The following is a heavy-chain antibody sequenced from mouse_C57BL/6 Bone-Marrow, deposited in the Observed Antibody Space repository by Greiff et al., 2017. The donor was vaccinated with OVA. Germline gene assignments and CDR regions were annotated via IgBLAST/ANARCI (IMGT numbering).Heavy chain of an antibody. D-gene: IGHD2-2*01. CDR1: GFTFSSYA. J-gene: IGHJ4*01. V-gene: IGHV5-9-1*02. CDR2: ISSGGDYI. CDR3: TTGGGYPYYAMDY. Sequence: EVKLMESGEGLVKPGGSLKLSCAASGFTFSSYAMSWVRQTPEKRLEWVAYISSGGDYIYYADTVKGRFTISRDNARNTLYLQMSSPKSEDTAMYYCTTGGGYPYYAMDYWGQGTSVTVSS.